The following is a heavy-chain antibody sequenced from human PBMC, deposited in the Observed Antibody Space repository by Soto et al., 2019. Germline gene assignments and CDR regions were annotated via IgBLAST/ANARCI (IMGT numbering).Heavy chain of an antibody. J-gene: IGHJ6*02. V-gene: IGHV3-23*01. CDR3: AKDXRXXXWCGMDV. CDR2: ISGSGGST. CDR1: GFTFSSYA. Sequence: EVQLLESGGGLVQPGGSLRLSCAASGFTFSSYAMSWVRQAPGKGLEWVSAISGSGGSTYYADSVKGRFTISRDNSKNTLYLQMNSLRAEDTAVYXXAKDXRXXXWCGMDVWGQGTTVTVSS. D-gene: IGHD2-15*01.